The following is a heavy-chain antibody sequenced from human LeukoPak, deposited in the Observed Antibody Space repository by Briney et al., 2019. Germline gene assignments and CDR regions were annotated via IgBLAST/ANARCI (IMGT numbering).Heavy chain of an antibody. CDR2: IFPGGGEI. J-gene: IGHJ4*02. D-gene: IGHD2/OR15-2a*01. Sequence: GGSLRLSCEASGFTFSTFAMIWVRQPPGKGLEWVSSIFPGGGEIHYADSVRGRFTISRDNSKSTLSLQMNSLRAEDTAIYYCVTYRQVLLPFESWGQGTLVAVSS. V-gene: IGHV3-23*01. CDR3: VTYRQVLLPFES. CDR1: GFTFSTFA.